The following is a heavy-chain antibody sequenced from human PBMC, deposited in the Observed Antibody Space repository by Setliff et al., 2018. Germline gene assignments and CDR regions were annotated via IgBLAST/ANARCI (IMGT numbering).Heavy chain of an antibody. CDR3: ARDHYDYYDSRQAFDI. J-gene: IGHJ3*02. CDR1: GFTFSSYG. D-gene: IGHD3-22*01. Sequence: GSLRLSCAASGFTFSSYGMNWVRQPAGKGLEWIGRIYSRGSTNYNPSLKSRVTVSLDASKNQLSLKLSSVTAADTAVYYCARDHYDYYDSRQAFDIWGQGTMVTVSS. V-gene: IGHV4-4*07. CDR2: IYSRGST.